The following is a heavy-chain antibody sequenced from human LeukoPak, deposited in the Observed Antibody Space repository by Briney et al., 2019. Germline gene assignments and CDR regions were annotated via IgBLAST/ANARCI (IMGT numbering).Heavy chain of an antibody. J-gene: IGHJ4*02. D-gene: IGHD3-10*01. CDR2: IYYSGSA. V-gene: IGHV4-59*08. Sequence: SETLSLTCTVSGGSISSYHWSWIRQPPGKGLEWIGYIYYSGSASYNPSLKSRVTISLDTSKNQFSLNLSSVTAADTAVYYCARWVGHIDFWGQGTLVTVSS. CDR1: GGSISSYH. CDR3: ARWVGHIDF.